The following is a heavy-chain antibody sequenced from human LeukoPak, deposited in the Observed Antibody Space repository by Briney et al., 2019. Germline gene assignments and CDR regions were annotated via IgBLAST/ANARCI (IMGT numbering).Heavy chain of an antibody. CDR1: GYTFTGYY. Sequence: ASVKVSCKASGYTFTGYYMHWVRQAPGQGLEWMGWINPNSGGTNYAQKFQGRVTMTRDTSISTAYMELSRLRSDDTAVYYCAREGTEYYSDSSGWFDPWGQGTLVTVSS. V-gene: IGHV1-2*02. CDR2: INPNSGGT. D-gene: IGHD3-22*01. CDR3: AREGTEYYSDSSGWFDP. J-gene: IGHJ5*02.